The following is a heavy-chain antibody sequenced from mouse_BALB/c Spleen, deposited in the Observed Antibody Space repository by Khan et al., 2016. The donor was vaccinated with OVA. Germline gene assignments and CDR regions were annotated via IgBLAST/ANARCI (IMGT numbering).Heavy chain of an antibody. CDR1: GYIFTSYW. J-gene: IGHJ2*01. V-gene: IGHV1-76*01. CDR3: AREEALYHFDP. Sequence: QVQLKESGAELVRPGASVKLSCKTSGYIFTSYWIHWVKQRSGQGLEWIARIYPGTDNSYYNEKFKDKATLTADKSSSTAYMQLSSLKSEDSDVXLCAREEALYHFDPRGQGTTLTGSS. D-gene: IGHD3-2*02. CDR2: IYPGTDNS.